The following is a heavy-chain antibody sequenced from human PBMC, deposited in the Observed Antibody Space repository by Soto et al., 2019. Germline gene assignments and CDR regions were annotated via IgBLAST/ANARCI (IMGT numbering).Heavy chain of an antibody. V-gene: IGHV3-74*01. Sequence: EVQLVESGGGLVQPGGSLRLSCAASGFAFGSCWMHWVRQAPGKGLVWVSRISQDGTIATQAVSLKGRFTISRDNAKNTLYLQMNSLRADDTAVYYCLRDQRHWNEFADQWGQGTLVTVSS. CDR3: LRDQRHWNEFADQ. CDR2: ISQDGTIA. J-gene: IGHJ4*02. CDR1: GFAFGSCW. D-gene: IGHD1-1*01.